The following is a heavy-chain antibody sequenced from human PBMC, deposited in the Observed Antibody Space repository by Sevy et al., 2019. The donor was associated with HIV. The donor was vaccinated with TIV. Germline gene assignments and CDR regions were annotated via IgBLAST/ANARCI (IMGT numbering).Heavy chain of an antibody. V-gene: IGHV3-23*01. D-gene: IGHD3-3*01. CDR1: GFTFGTYA. CDR3: ARRPDFGVIIPTGVLDV. CDR2: ISDSGRST. J-gene: IGHJ6*02. Sequence: GGSLRLSCAGSGFTFGTYAMTWVRQAPGKGLQWVSVISDSGRSTYYADSVQGRVTISRDNSKNTMHLHMNSLRVEDTATHYCARRPDFGVIIPTGVLDVWGQGTTVTVSS.